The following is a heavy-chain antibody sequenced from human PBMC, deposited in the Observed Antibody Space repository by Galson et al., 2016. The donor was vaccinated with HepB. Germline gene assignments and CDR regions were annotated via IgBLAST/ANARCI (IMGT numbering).Heavy chain of an antibody. J-gene: IGHJ5*01. Sequence: SLRLSCAASGFTFINYAMTWVRQAPGKGLEWVSSISGSGGSTYYADSVEGRFTISRDNSKNTLNLQMNSLRAEDTAVYYCAKVATPNRNYENWFDSWGQGTLVTVSS. D-gene: IGHD4-11*01. CDR1: GFTFINYA. V-gene: IGHV3-23*01. CDR2: ISGSGGST. CDR3: AKVATPNRNYENWFDS.